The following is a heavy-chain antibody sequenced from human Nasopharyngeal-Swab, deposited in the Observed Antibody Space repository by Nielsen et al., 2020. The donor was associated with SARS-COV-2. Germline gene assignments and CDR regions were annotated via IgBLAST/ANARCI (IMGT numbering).Heavy chain of an antibody. J-gene: IGHJ4*02. Sequence: GESLKISCAVSGFTFSAYALRWVRQAPGKGLEWVSGISVSGGNTYYADSVAGRFTISRDNSNSRLFLQINSLRAEDTAVYYCARASWGLSVFDRWGQGTLVTVSS. CDR1: GFTFSAYA. CDR3: ARASWGLSVFDR. D-gene: IGHD3-16*01. V-gene: IGHV3-23*01. CDR2: ISVSGGNT.